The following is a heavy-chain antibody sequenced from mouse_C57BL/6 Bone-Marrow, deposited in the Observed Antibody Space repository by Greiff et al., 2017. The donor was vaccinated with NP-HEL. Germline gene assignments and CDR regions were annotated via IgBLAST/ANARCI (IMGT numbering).Heavy chain of an antibody. Sequence: QVQLQQSGAELVRPGTSVKMSCKASGYTFTNYWIGWAKQRPGHGLEWIGDIYPGGGYTNYNEKFKGKATLTADKSSSTAYMQFSSLTSEDSAMYYCARLILFYAMDYWGQGTSVTVSS. J-gene: IGHJ4*01. CDR2: IYPGGGYT. CDR1: GYTFTNYW. CDR3: ARLILFYAMDY. V-gene: IGHV1-63*01. D-gene: IGHD1-1*02.